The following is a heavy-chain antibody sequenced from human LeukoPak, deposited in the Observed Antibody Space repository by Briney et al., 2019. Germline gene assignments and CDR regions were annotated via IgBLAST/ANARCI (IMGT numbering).Heavy chain of an antibody. Sequence: SETLSLTCTVSGGSISSYYWSWIRQPAGKGLEWIGRIYTSGSTNYNPSLKSRVTMSVDTSKNQFSLELTSVTAADTAVYYCARVAYGSSWFDPWGQGTLVTVSS. D-gene: IGHD1-14*01. J-gene: IGHJ5*02. CDR2: IYTSGST. CDR1: GGSISSYY. CDR3: ARVAYGSSWFDP. V-gene: IGHV4-4*07.